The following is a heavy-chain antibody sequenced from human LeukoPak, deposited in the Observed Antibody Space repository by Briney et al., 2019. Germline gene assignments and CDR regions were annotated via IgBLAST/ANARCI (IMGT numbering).Heavy chain of an antibody. CDR2: MNPNSGNT. CDR3: ARDPFPPEGWFDP. Sequence: ASVKVSCKASGYTFTSYDINWVRQATGQGLEWMGWMNPNSGNTGYAQKFQGRVTITRNTSISTAYMELSSLRSEDTAVYYCARDPFPPEGWFDPWGQGTLVTVS. CDR1: GYTFTSYD. J-gene: IGHJ5*02. V-gene: IGHV1-8*03.